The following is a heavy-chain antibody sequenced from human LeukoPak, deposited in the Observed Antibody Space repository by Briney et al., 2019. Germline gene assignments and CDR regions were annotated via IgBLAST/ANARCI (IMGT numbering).Heavy chain of an antibody. J-gene: IGHJ6*03. CDR3: ARASSGCTGGSCYLYYMDV. Sequence: SETLSLICTVSGGSISSYYWSWIRQPPGKGLEWIGYIYYSGGTNYNPSLKSRVTISVDTSKNQFSLKLSSVTAADTAVYYCARASSGCTGGSCYLYYMDVWGKGTTVTVSS. CDR1: GGSISSYY. D-gene: IGHD2-15*01. V-gene: IGHV4-59*08. CDR2: IYYSGGT.